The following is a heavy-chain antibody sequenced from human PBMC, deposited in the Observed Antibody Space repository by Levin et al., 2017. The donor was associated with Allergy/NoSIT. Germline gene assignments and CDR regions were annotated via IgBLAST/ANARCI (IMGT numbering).Heavy chain of an antibody. D-gene: IGHD3-22*01. J-gene: IGHJ5*02. CDR2: ISYDGSNK. CDR1: GFTFSSYG. Sequence: PGGSLRLSCAASGFTFSSYGMHWVRQAPGKGLEWVAVISYDGSNKYYADSVKGRFTISRDNSKNTLYLQMNSLRAEDTAVYYCAKGGSSGYVGFDPWGQGTLVTVSS. V-gene: IGHV3-30*18. CDR3: AKGGSSGYVGFDP.